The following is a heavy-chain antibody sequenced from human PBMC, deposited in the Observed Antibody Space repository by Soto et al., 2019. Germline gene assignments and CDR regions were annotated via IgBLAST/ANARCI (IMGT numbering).Heavy chain of an antibody. D-gene: IGHD2-21*01. CDR1: GATFSSYT. CDR3: AVQEGLGDRWFDL. Sequence: ASVKVSCKASGATFSSYTISWVRQAPGQGLEWMGRIIPILGIANYAQKFQGRVTITADKSTSTAYMELSSLRSEDTAVYYCAVQEGLGDRWFDLWGQGPLVTLSS. J-gene: IGHJ5*02. CDR2: IIPILGIA. V-gene: IGHV1-69*02.